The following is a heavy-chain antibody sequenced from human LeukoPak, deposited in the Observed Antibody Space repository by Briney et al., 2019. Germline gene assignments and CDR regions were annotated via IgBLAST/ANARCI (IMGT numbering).Heavy chain of an antibody. V-gene: IGHV3-23*01. Sequence: GGSLRLSCAASGFTFSISGMSRVHQAPGKGLEWVSAISGSGTGTYYADSVKGRFTFSRDNSKNTLYLQMNTLRAEDTALYYCAKAIVSYYGSGRDDAFDVWGQGTMVTVSS. CDR1: GFTFSISG. J-gene: IGHJ3*01. CDR3: AKAIVSYYGSGRDDAFDV. D-gene: IGHD3-10*01. CDR2: ISGSGTGT.